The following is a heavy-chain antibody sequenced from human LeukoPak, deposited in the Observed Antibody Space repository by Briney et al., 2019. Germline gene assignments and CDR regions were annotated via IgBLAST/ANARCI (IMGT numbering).Heavy chain of an antibody. CDR2: IHYSGST. D-gene: IGHD6-6*01. J-gene: IGHJ5*02. CDR3: ARGSIAARDWFDP. V-gene: IGHV4-59*01. Sequence: SETLSLTCTVSGCSISSFSWNWIRQPPGKGLDWIGRIHYSGSTIYNPSLESRVTISLDTTKNQFSLKLSSVTAADTAVYYCARGSIAARDWFDPWGQGTLVTVSS. CDR1: GCSISSFS.